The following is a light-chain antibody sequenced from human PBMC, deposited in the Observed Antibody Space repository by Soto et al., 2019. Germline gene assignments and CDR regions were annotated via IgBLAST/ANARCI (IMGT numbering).Light chain of an antibody. J-gene: IGKJ2*01. V-gene: IGKV1-5*03. CDR2: KAS. CDR3: QQFNGHST. Sequence: DIQMTQSPSTLSAAVGDRVTITCRASQSVNRWLAWYQQKPGKAPKLLIYKASSLPSGVPSRFTGSGSGTEFTLTINNVQPDDFATYYCQQFNGHSTFGQGTMLEIK. CDR1: QSVNRW.